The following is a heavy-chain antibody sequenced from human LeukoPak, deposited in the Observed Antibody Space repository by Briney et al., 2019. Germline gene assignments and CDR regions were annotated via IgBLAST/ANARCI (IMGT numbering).Heavy chain of an antibody. CDR2: IYPGDSDT. CDR1: GSAFSSYW. D-gene: IGHD3-3*01. J-gene: IGHJ4*02. V-gene: IGHV5-51*01. Sequence: GESLRISFKGSGSAFSSYWIGGVRPMTGKGLGRMGIIYPGDSDTRYSPSLQGQVTISVDTSIGTAYLQWSSLKASDTAIYYCARQNDFRLDYWGQGTLVTVSS. CDR3: ARQNDFRLDY.